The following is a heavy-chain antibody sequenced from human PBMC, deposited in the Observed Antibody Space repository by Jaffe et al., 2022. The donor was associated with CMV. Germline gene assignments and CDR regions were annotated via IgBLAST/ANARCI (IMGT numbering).Heavy chain of an antibody. J-gene: IGHJ3*02. V-gene: IGHV3-21*01. Sequence: EVQLVESGGGLVKPGGSLRLSCAASGFTFSSYDMNWVRQAPGKGLEWVSSISSSSSYISYADSLKGRFTISRDNAKNSLYLQMNSLRAEDTAVYYCARDSQKRRGDAFDIWGQGTMVTVSS. CDR2: ISSSSSYI. CDR1: GFTFSSYD. CDR3: ARDSQKRRGDAFDI.